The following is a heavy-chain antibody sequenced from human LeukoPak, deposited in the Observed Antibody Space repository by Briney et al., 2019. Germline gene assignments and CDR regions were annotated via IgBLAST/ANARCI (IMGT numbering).Heavy chain of an antibody. CDR2: INHSGST. CDR3: ARGVRQRYSSGWYRGVFDD. J-gene: IGHJ4*02. V-gene: IGHV4-34*01. CDR1: GGSFSGYY. D-gene: IGHD6-19*01. Sequence: SETLSLTCAVYGGSFSGYYWSWIRQPPGKGLEWVGEINHSGSTNYNPSLESRVTISVDTSKNQFSLKLSSVTAADTAVYYCARGVRQRYSSGWYRGVFDDGGQGTLVTVSS.